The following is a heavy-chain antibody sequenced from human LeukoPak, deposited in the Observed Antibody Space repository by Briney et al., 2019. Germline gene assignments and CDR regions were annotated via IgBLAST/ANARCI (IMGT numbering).Heavy chain of an antibody. CDR2: IIPIFGTA. Sequence: SVKVSCKASGGTFSSYAISWVRQAPGQGLEWMGGIIPIFGTANYAQKFQGRVTMTRDTSTSTVYMELSSLRSEDTAVYYCARGHYYYDSSGYYYFDYWGQGTLVTVSS. V-gene: IGHV1-69*05. D-gene: IGHD3-22*01. CDR3: ARGHYYYDSSGYYYFDY. CDR1: GGTFSSYA. J-gene: IGHJ4*02.